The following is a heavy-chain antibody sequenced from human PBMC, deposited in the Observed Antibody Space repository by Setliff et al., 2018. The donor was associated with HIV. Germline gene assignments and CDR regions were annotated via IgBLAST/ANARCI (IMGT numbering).Heavy chain of an antibody. CDR2: ISAYNGNT. CDR1: GYTFTSYG. J-gene: IGHJ6*03. D-gene: IGHD1-26*01. V-gene: IGHV1-18*01. CDR3: ARTGSYVGYYYYYYMDV. Sequence: ASVKVSCKASGYTFTSYGISRVRQAPGQGLEWMGWISAYNGNTNYAQKLQGRVTMTTDTSTSTAYMELRSLRSDDTAVYYCARTGSYVGYYYYYYMDVWGKGTTVTVSS.